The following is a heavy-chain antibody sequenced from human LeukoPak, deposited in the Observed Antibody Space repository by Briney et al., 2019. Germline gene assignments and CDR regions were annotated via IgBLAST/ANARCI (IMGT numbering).Heavy chain of an antibody. D-gene: IGHD3-22*01. CDR3: ARHPDYYDSSGSNWFDP. J-gene: IGHJ5*02. CDR2: IYYSGST. Sequence: PSETLSLTCAVYGGSFSGYYWNWIRQPPGKGLEWIGYIYYSGSTNYNPSLNSRVTISVDTSKNQFSLRLSSVTAADTAVYYCARHPDYYDSSGSNWFDPWGQGTLVTVSP. CDR1: GGSFSGYY. V-gene: IGHV4-59*08.